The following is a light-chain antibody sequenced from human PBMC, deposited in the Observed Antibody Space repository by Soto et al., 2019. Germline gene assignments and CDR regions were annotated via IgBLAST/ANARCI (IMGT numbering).Light chain of an antibody. CDR2: QAS. Sequence: AIQLTQSPSSLSASVGDRVTITCRASQGISSALAWYQQKPGKAPKLLIFQASSLKSGVPSRFSGSGSATEYTLTISSLQPDDFATYYCEDYSSSSGLTFGGGTKVEIK. CDR3: EDYSSSSGLT. CDR1: QGISSA. V-gene: IGKV1-13*02. J-gene: IGKJ4*01.